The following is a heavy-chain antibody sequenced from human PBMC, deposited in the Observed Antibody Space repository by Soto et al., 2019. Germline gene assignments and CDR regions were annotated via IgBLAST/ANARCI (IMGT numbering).Heavy chain of an antibody. Sequence: QVQLVQSGAEVKKPGASVKVSCKASGYTFTSYGISWVRQAPGQGREWMGWISAYNGNTNYAQKLQGRVTMTTDTSTSTAYMELRSLRSDDTAVYYCARAGDTAMVYYYYYGMDVWGQGTTVTVSS. V-gene: IGHV1-18*01. D-gene: IGHD5-18*01. CDR2: ISAYNGNT. CDR1: GYTFTSYG. J-gene: IGHJ6*02. CDR3: ARAGDTAMVYYYYYGMDV.